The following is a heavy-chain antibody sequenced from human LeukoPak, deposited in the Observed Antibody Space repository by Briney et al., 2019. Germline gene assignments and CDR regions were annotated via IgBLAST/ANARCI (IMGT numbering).Heavy chain of an antibody. CDR1: GYTFTGYY. Sequence: ASVKVSCKASGYTFTGYYMHWVRQAPGQGLEWMGWINPNSGGTNYAQKFQGRVTMTRDTSISTAYMELSRLRSDDTAVYYCARDRADYYDSSGYSNYVDYWGQGTLVTVSS. CDR3: ARDRADYYDSSGYSNYVDY. V-gene: IGHV1-2*02. D-gene: IGHD3-22*01. CDR2: INPNSGGT. J-gene: IGHJ4*02.